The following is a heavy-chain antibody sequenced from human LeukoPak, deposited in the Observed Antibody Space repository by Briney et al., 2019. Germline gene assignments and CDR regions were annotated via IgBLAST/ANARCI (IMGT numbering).Heavy chain of an antibody. CDR1: GFTFSSYS. V-gene: IGHV3-21*01. Sequence: GGSLRLSCAASGFTFSSYSMNWVRQAPGKGLEWVSSISSSSSYIYYADSVKGRFTISRDNAKNSLYLQMNSLRAEDTAVYYCARVTVVVVCYYYYGMDVWGKGTTVTVSS. CDR3: ARVTVVVVCYYYYGMDV. CDR2: ISSSSSYI. J-gene: IGHJ6*04. D-gene: IGHD2-15*01.